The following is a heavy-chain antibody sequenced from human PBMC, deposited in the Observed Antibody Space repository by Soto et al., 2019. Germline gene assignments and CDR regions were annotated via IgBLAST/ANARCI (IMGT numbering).Heavy chain of an antibody. CDR3: ARASIPSYYYYMDV. Sequence: SETLSLTCAVYGGSFSGYYWSWIRQPPGKGLEWIGEINHSGSTNYNPSLKSRVTISLDTSKNQFSLKLSSVTAADTAVYYCARASIPSYYYYMDVWGKGTTVTVSS. V-gene: IGHV4-34*01. CDR2: INHSGST. J-gene: IGHJ6*03. CDR1: GGSFSGYY.